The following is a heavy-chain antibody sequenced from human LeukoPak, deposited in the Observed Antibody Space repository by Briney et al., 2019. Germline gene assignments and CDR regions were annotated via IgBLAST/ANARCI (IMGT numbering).Heavy chain of an antibody. Sequence: GGSLRLSCAASGFTFSSYSMNWVRQAPGKGLEWISFISSTTKSIIYYADSVKGRFTISRDNAKNSLYLQMNSLRVEDTAVYYCARGYSSDAFEIWGQGTLVTVSS. CDR3: ARGYSSDAFEI. D-gene: IGHD1-26*01. CDR1: GFTFSSYS. CDR2: ISSTTKSII. J-gene: IGHJ3*02. V-gene: IGHV3-48*04.